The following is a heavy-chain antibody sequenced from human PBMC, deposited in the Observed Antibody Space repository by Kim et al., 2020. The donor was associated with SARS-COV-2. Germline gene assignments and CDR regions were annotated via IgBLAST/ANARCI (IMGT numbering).Heavy chain of an antibody. CDR3: ARGFGGNYRNWFDP. J-gene: IGHJ5*02. Sequence: ADSVKGRFTISRDNSKNTVYLQMDSLRAEDTAVYYCARGFGGNYRNWFDPWGRGTLVTFSS. D-gene: IGHD3-16*01. V-gene: IGHV3-30*01.